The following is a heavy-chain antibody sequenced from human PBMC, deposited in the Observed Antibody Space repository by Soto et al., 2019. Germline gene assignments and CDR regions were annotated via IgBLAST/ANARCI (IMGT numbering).Heavy chain of an antibody. D-gene: IGHD3-16*02. Sequence: GGSLRLSCSASGFTFSSYAMHWVRQAPGKGLEWVANIKQDGSEKYYVDSVKGRFTISRDNAKNSLYLQMNSLRAEDTAVYYCARDSYDYIWGSYRPNLFDYWGQGTLVTVSS. V-gene: IGHV3-7*01. CDR3: ARDSYDYIWGSYRPNLFDY. J-gene: IGHJ4*02. CDR2: IKQDGSEK. CDR1: GFTFSSYA.